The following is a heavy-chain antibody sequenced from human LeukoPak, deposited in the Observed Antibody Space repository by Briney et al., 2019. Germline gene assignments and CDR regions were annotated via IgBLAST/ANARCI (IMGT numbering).Heavy chain of an antibody. J-gene: IGHJ4*02. CDR1: GFTFSNYA. V-gene: IGHV3-23*01. Sequence: PGGSLRLSCAASGFTFSNYAMSWVRQAPGKGLEWVSSIGGSGDNIFYADSVKGRFIISRDNSKNTLYLQMDSLRAEDTAVYNCAKSVGGSYSSYFDSWGQGTLVTVSS. CDR2: IGGSGDNI. D-gene: IGHD1-26*01. CDR3: AKSVGGSYSSYFDS.